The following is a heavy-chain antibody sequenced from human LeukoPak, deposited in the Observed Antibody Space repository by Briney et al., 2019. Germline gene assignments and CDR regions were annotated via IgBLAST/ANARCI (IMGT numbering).Heavy chain of an antibody. D-gene: IGHD3-22*01. Sequence: GGSLRLSCAASGYTFSDFSVNWVRQAPGKGLEWVSSISVRSNYRYYADSVRCRFTISRDDARDSLFLQMNSLRAEDTAVYFCVRLRRNSDRSGYYYYYDYWGQGTLVTVPS. J-gene: IGHJ4*02. V-gene: IGHV3-21*01. CDR1: GYTFSDFS. CDR2: ISVRSNYR. CDR3: VRLRRNSDRSGYYYYYDY.